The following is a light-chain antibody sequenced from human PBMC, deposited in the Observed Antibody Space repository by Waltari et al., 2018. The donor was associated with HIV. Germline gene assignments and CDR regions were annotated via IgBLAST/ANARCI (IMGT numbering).Light chain of an antibody. J-gene: IGLJ2*01. V-gene: IGLV2-11*01. Sequence: QSALTQPRSVSGSPGQSVTISCTGTTTDVGVFNNVSWYQQHPGKAPKLMIYDVSKRPSGVPDRFSGSKSGNTASLTISGLQAEDEADYYCCSYAGSYTLVFGGGTKLTVL. CDR3: CSYAGSYTLV. CDR2: DVS. CDR1: TTDVGVFNN.